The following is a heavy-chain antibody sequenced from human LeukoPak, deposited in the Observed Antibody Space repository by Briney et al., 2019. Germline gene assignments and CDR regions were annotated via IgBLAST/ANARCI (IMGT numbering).Heavy chain of an antibody. Sequence: RPGGSLRLSCAASGFTFDDYGMSWARQAPGKGLEWVSGINWNGGSTGYADSVKGRFTISRDNAETSAFLQMDSLTAEDTAVYYCVREQWYRLDYWGQGTLVTVSS. CDR3: VREQWYRLDY. D-gene: IGHD6-19*01. CDR1: GFTFDDYG. V-gene: IGHV3-20*04. J-gene: IGHJ4*02. CDR2: INWNGGST.